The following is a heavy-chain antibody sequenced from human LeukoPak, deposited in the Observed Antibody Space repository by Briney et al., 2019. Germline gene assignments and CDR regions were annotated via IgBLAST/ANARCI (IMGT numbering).Heavy chain of an antibody. J-gene: IGHJ4*02. Sequence: PGGSLRLSCAASGFTFTNYAMNWVRQVPGKGLEWVSSISISGEYISYTDSVKGRFTISRDNSKNALYLEMNNLRAEDTAVYYCAKLGLHQYDSSGHLSYWGQGTLVTVSS. CDR1: GFTFTNYA. V-gene: IGHV3-23*01. D-gene: IGHD3-22*01. CDR2: ISISGEYI. CDR3: AKLGLHQYDSSGHLSY.